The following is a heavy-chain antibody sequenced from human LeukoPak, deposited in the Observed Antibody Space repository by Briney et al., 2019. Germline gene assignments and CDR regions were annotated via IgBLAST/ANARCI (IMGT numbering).Heavy chain of an antibody. V-gene: IGHV1-46*01. CDR2: INPSGGTT. CDR1: GYTFTSYY. J-gene: IGHJ3*02. D-gene: IGHD2-21*02. CDR3: ARGRMTRDI. Sequence: ASVKVSCKASGYTFTSYYMHWVRQAPGQGLEWMGVINPSGGTTSYVQKFHDRLTMTRDTSTSTVYMELSSLRSEDTAVYYCARGRMTRDIWGQGTMVTV.